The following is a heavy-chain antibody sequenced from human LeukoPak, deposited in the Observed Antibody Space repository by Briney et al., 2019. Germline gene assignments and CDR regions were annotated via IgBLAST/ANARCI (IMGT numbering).Heavy chain of an antibody. CDR3: ARRSRGYCSSTSCFFDS. J-gene: IGHJ4*02. Sequence: GESLKISCQGSGYSFTSYWIAWVRQMPGKGLEWMGIIYPGDSDTRNSPSFQGQVTISADKSISTAYLQWSSLEAADTAMYYCARRSRGYCSSTSCFFDSWGQGTLVTVSS. D-gene: IGHD2-2*01. CDR2: IYPGDSDT. CDR1: GYSFTSYW. V-gene: IGHV5-51*01.